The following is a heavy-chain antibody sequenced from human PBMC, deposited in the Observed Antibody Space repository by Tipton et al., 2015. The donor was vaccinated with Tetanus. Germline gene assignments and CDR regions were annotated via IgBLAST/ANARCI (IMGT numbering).Heavy chain of an antibody. V-gene: IGHV6-1*01. CDR3: ARDTGHSVDV. CDR1: GDSVSSNTMA. J-gene: IGHJ6*02. Sequence: TLSLTCAISGDSVSSNTMAWNWIRQSPSRGLEWLGRTYYRSKWFNDYAVSLRGRITVNADTSRNQFSLQLNSVIPEDTAVYYCARDTGHSVDVWGQGTTVTVSS. CDR2: TYYRSKWFN. D-gene: IGHD1-14*01.